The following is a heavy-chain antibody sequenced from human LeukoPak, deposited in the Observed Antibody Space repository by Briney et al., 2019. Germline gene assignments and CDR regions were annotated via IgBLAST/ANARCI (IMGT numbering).Heavy chain of an antibody. CDR3: AREQPFFYDSSGYYYAY. CDR1: GFTFSSYW. V-gene: IGHV3-7*01. D-gene: IGHD3-22*01. CDR2: IKQDGSEK. J-gene: IGHJ4*02. Sequence: PGGSLRLSCAASGFTFSSYWMSWVRQAPGKGLEWVANIKQDGSEKYYVDSVKGRFTISSDNAKNSLYLQMNSLRAEDTAVYYCAREQPFFYDSSGYYYAYWGQGTLVTVSS.